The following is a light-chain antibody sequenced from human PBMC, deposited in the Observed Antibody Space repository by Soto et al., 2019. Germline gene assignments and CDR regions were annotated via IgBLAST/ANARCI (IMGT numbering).Light chain of an antibody. J-gene: IGKJ2*01. Sequence: EIVLTQSPATLSLSPGERATLSCRASQSVSNYLTWYQQKPGQAPRLLMYDASNRATVIPARFSGSGSGTDFTITVSTLEPEDFAVYYGQERSKWPLMYTFGQGTEQEI. CDR1: QSVSNY. CDR3: QERSKWPLMYT. CDR2: DAS. V-gene: IGKV3-11*01.